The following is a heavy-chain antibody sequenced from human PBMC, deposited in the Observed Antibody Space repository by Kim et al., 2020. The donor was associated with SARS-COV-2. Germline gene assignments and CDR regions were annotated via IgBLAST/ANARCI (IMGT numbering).Heavy chain of an antibody. CDR3: AIIIVGAGTGD. Sequence: GGSLRLSCAASGFTFSTSPMTWVRQAPGKGLEWVSSISESGVNTYYADSVKGRFTISRDNSKNTLYLQVNSLRVEDTAVYFCAIIIVGAGTGDWGQGTLITVSS. D-gene: IGHD6-13*01. CDR1: GFTFSTSP. CDR2: ISESGVNT. V-gene: IGHV3-23*01. J-gene: IGHJ4*02.